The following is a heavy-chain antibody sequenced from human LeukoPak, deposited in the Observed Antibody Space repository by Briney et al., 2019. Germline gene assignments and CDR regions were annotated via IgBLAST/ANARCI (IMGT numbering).Heavy chain of an antibody. Sequence: ASVNGSCKASGYTFSSYYVHWVRQAPGQGIEWMGMIIPSDVFTSYAQKFQGRVTMTRDMSTSTVYMELSSLRSDDTAVYYCARDVVRGVRPDYWGQGTLVTVSA. V-gene: IGHV1-46*01. D-gene: IGHD3-10*01. J-gene: IGHJ4*02. CDR2: IIPSDVFT. CDR3: ARDVVRGVRPDY. CDR1: GYTFSSYY.